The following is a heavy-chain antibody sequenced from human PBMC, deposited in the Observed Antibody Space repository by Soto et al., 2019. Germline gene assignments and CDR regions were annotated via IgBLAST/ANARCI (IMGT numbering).Heavy chain of an antibody. CDR3: TTDRRSGYDPQFDF. D-gene: IGHD5-12*01. CDR1: VFTFYNTW. CDR2: VKSKTDGGAT. Sequence: PGWSLRLSCTSSVFTFYNTWMSWVRQAPGKGLEWVGRVKSKTDGGATDYTAPVKGRFTISRDDPQNTLYLQMNSLQTDDTAVYYCTTDRRSGYDPQFDFWGQGTLVTVSS. V-gene: IGHV3-15*01. J-gene: IGHJ4*02.